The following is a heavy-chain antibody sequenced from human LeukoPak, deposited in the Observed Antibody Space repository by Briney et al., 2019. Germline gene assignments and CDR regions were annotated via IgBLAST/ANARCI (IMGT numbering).Heavy chain of an antibody. Sequence: ASVKVSCKASGYTFTSYYIHWVRQAPRQGLEWMGIINPSGGSTSYAQKFQGRVTMTRDTSTRTVYMELSSLRSEDTAVYYCARIMSSGSYSGAFDIWGQGTMVTVSS. CDR2: INPSGGST. CDR1: GYTFTSYY. V-gene: IGHV1-46*01. CDR3: ARIMSSGSYSGAFDI. J-gene: IGHJ3*02. D-gene: IGHD1-26*01.